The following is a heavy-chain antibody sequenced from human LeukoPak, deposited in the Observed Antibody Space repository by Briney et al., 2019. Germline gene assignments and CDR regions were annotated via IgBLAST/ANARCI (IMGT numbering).Heavy chain of an antibody. CDR2: IYYTGST. D-gene: IGHD2-2*01. V-gene: IGHV4-39*01. Sequence: PSETLSLTCTVSGDSISSGGYFWSWIRQLPGKGLEWIGYIYYTGSTYYNPSLKSRVTISVDTSKNQFPLKLSSVTAADTAVYYCARHSASSTSWYYYYYYMDVWGKGTTVTVSS. J-gene: IGHJ6*03. CDR3: ARHSASSTSWYYYYYYMDV. CDR1: GDSISSGGYF.